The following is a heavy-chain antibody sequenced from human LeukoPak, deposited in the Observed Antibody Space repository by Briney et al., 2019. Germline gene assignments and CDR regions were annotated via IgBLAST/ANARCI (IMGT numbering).Heavy chain of an antibody. CDR1: GFTFDDYA. Sequence: PGGSLRLSCAASGFTFDDYAMHWVRQAPGKGLEWVSLISWDGGSTYYADSVKGRFTISRDNAKNSLYLQMNSLRAEDTAVYYCARIPNGGWNDVGDAFDIWGQGTMVTVSS. CDR3: ARIPNGGWNDVGDAFDI. CDR2: ISWDGGST. J-gene: IGHJ3*02. V-gene: IGHV3-43D*03. D-gene: IGHD1-1*01.